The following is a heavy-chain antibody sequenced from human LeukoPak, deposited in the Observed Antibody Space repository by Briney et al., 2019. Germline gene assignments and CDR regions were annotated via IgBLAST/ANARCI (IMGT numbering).Heavy chain of an antibody. J-gene: IGHJ4*02. CDR1: GFTFSSYE. CDR2: ISSSAETI. D-gene: IGHD3-10*01. CDR3: ARKRIRGLDY. Sequence: GGSLRLSCAASGFTFSSYEMNWVRQAPGKGLEWVSYISSSAETIYYADSVKGRFTISRDNAKNSLYLQMNSLRAEDTAVYYCARKRIRGLDYWGQGTLVTVPS. V-gene: IGHV3-48*03.